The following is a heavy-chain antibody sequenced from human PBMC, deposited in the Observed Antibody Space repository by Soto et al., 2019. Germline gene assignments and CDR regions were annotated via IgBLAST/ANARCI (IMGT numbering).Heavy chain of an antibody. V-gene: IGHV3-73*02. J-gene: IGHJ1*01. Sequence: EVQLVRSGGGLVQPGGSLNISWAASGFTFSGSTVHWVRQASGEGLQWVGRIRSKANDYATTYIASVKGRFTISRDDSRNTAYLQMSDLKTEDTAVYYCTGGYCTGGTCYSGYFQHWGQGPLVTVFS. CDR1: GFTFSGST. CDR3: TGGYCTGGTCYSGYFQH. D-gene: IGHD2-15*01. CDR2: IRSKANDYAT.